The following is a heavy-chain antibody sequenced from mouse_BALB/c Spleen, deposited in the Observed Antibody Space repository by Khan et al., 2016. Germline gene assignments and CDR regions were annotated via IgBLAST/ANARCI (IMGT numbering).Heavy chain of an antibody. V-gene: IGHV10-1*02. CDR2: IRSKSNNYAT. D-gene: IGHD1-1*01. J-gene: IGHJ4*01. CDR3: VRAPLISYAMDY. Sequence: EVQLVESGGGLVQPKGSLKLSCAASGFTFNTNAMKWVRQAPGKGLEWVARIRSKSNNYATYYDDSVKDRFTIYRDDSQSMRYLQMNNLKTEDTAMYCCVRAPLISYAMDYWGQGTSVTVSS. CDR1: GFTFNTNA.